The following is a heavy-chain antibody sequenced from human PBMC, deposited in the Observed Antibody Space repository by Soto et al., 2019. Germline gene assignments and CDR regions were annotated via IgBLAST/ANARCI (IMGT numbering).Heavy chain of an antibody. V-gene: IGHV4-30-4*01. Sequence: PXGTLSLTCTVSGGSISSGDYYWSWIRQPPGKGLEWIGYIYYSGSTYYNPSLKSRVTISVDTSKNQFSLKLSSVTAADTAVYYCARGWREVRGVIPTGFFDYWGQGTLVTV. J-gene: IGHJ4*02. D-gene: IGHD3-10*01. CDR3: ARGWREVRGVIPTGFFDY. CDR2: IYYSGST. CDR1: GGSISSGDYY.